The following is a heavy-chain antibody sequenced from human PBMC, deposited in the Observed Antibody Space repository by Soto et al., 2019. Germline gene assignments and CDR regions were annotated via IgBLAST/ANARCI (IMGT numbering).Heavy chain of an antibody. V-gene: IGHV3-23*01. Sequence: GGSLRRWCAASRFKVSDYAMSWVRPAPGKGLEWVSLISATGGGTYYADSVKGRFTISRDNSHNTLYLQVHSLTAEDTAVYYCAKDRRAGGNSAFYFDFWGQGAQVTVSS. J-gene: IGHJ4*02. CDR3: AKDRRAGGNSAFYFDF. CDR1: RFKVSDYA. D-gene: IGHD3-16*01. CDR2: ISATGGGT.